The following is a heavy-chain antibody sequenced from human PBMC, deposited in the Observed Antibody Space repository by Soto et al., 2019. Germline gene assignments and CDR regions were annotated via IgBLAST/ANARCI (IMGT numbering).Heavy chain of an antibody. J-gene: IGHJ5*02. CDR1: GGSISSGDYS. CDR3: ARGRVVVPAAVMFNCLDP. V-gene: IGHV4-30-2*01. CDR2: IFHGGST. D-gene: IGHD2-2*01. Sequence: PSETLSLTCFVSGGSISSGDYSWNWIRQPPGKGLEWIGYIFHGGSTYYNPSLRSRVTISVDRSRTQFSLKMSSVTAADTAVYYCARGRVVVPAAVMFNCLDPWGQGALVTVSS.